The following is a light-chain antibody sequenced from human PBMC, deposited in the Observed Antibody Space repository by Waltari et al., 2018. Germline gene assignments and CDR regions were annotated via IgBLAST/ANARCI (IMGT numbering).Light chain of an antibody. J-gene: IGKJ4*01. CDR2: DTS. CDR1: QSVRSY. Sequence: IVLTQSPATLSLFPGERATLSCRASQSVRSYLAWYQQKPGQAHRLLIYDTSYRATGVPVRFSGSGSGTDYTLTISSLEPEDFAVYYCQHRSVWPLTFGGGTKVEMK. V-gene: IGKV3-11*01. CDR3: QHRSVWPLT.